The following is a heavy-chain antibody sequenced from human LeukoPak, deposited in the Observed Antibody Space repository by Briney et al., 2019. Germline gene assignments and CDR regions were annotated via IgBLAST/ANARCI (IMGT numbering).Heavy chain of an antibody. CDR2: MNPNSGNT. J-gene: IGHJ4*02. CDR1: GYTFTSYN. Sequence: GASVKVSCKASGYTFTSYNINWVRQATGQGLEWMGWMNPNSGNTGYAQKFQGRVTMTRNTSISTAYMELSSLRSEDTAVYYCVVLWSGYVALDYWGQGTLVTVSS. D-gene: IGHD3-3*01. V-gene: IGHV1-8*01. CDR3: VVLWSGYVALDY.